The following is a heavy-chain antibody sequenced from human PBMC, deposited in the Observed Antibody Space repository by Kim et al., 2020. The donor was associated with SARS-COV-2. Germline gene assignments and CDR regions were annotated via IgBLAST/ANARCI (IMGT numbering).Heavy chain of an antibody. Sequence: GGSLRLSCAASGFTFSSYEMNWVRQAPGKGLEWVSYISSSGSTIYYADSVKGRFTISRDNAKNSLYLQMNSLRAEDTAVYYCAAFLGELVHYGMDVWGQGTTVTVSS. J-gene: IGHJ6*02. CDR3: AAFLGELVHYGMDV. D-gene: IGHD1-26*01. CDR2: ISSSGSTI. CDR1: GFTFSSYE. V-gene: IGHV3-48*03.